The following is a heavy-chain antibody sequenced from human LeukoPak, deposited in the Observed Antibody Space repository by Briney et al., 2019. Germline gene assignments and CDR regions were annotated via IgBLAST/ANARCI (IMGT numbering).Heavy chain of an antibody. CDR3: ARQKWDRLTYYYSGMDV. CDR2: VSYSGTP. Sequence: PSETLSLTCTVSGYSINDYYWSWIRQPPRQELEWIGYVSYSGTPDYNPSLKSEVTISLDTSRNQFSLQLSSVTAAAPAKYYCARQKWDRLTYYYSGMDVWGQGATVTVSS. J-gene: IGHJ6*02. CDR1: GYSINDYY. D-gene: IGHD1-26*01. V-gene: IGHV4-59*08.